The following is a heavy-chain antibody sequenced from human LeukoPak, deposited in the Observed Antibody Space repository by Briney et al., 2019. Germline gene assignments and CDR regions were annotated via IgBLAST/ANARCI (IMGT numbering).Heavy chain of an antibody. V-gene: IGHV3-11*01. CDR2: TGNRGDTI. CDR3: ARSGHWPAAYYYYYMDV. Sequence: GGSLRLSCAASGFTFSDYSMTWIRQAPGKGLEWVSYTGNRGDTIYSADSVKGRFTISRDNAKNSLYLQMNSLRAEDTAVYFCARSGHWPAAYYYYYMDVWGKGTTVTVSS. D-gene: IGHD3-3*02. CDR1: GFTFSDYS. J-gene: IGHJ6*03.